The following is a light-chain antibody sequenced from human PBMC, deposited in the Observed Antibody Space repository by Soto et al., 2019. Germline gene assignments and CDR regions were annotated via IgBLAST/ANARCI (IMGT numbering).Light chain of an antibody. J-gene: IGKJ2*01. CDR2: RAS. V-gene: IGKV3-15*01. CDR3: QQYSTWPPRYT. CDR1: QSVSSY. Sequence: EIVMTQSPATLSVPPGVRATLSCRASQSVSSYLAWYQQRPGQPPRLLIYRASTRATGIPARFSGSGSGTESSLIISSLQSEDFAVYYCQQYSTWPPRYTFGQGTKLEI.